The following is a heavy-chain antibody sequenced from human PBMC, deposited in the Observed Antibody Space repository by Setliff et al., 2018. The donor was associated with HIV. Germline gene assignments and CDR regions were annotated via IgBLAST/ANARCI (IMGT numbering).Heavy chain of an antibody. V-gene: IGHV1-18*01. CDR1: GYIFTTFG. Sequence: ASVKVSCKASGYIFTTFGFSCVRQSPGQGLEWMGWINTHNGNTHYAQRFQGRVTMTRDTSTTTAYMELRSLRSDDTAVYYCARATGSADLWGQGTKVTVSS. D-gene: IGHD2-2*01. J-gene: IGHJ5*02. CDR2: INTHNGNT. CDR3: ARATGSADL.